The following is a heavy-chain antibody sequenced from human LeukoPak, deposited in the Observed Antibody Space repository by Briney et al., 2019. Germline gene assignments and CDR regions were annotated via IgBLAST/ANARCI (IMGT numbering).Heavy chain of an antibody. D-gene: IGHD3-22*01. CDR3: ARAYYDSSGLSAFDI. V-gene: IGHV4-34*01. J-gene: IGHJ3*02. Sequence: SETLSLTCSVYGGSFSGYYWSWIRQPPGKGLEWIGEINHSGSTNYNPSLKSRVTISVDTSKNQFSLKLSSVTAADTAVYYCARAYYDSSGLSAFDIWGQGTMVTVSS. CDR1: GGSFSGYY. CDR2: INHSGST.